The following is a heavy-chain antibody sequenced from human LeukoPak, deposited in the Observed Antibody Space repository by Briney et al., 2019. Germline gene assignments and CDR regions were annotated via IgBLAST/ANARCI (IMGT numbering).Heavy chain of an antibody. CDR2: INHSGST. CDR1: GGSFSGYY. D-gene: IGHD2-15*01. J-gene: IGHJ3*02. CDR3: ARRLRYCSGGSCYDSGAFDI. Sequence: SETLSLTCAVYGGSFSGYYWSWIRQPPGKGLEWIGEINHSGSTNYSPSLKSRVTISVDTSKNQFSLKLSSVTAADTAVYYCARRLRYCSGGSCYDSGAFDIWGQGTMVTVSS. V-gene: IGHV4-34*01.